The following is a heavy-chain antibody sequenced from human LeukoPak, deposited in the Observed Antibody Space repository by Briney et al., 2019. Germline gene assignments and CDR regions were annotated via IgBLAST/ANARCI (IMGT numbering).Heavy chain of an antibody. V-gene: IGHV1-46*01. D-gene: IGHD1-1*01. J-gene: IGHJ4*02. Sequence: GASVNVSFTASGYTFTTYYMHWVRQARGRGREWVGVINPSDGSTSYAQKFQGRVTMPRDTSTSTVYMDLSSLRSDDTAVYSCARHSLPRTTPFDLWGQGTLVTVSS. CDR2: INPSDGST. CDR3: ARHSLPRTTPFDL. CDR1: GYTFTTYY.